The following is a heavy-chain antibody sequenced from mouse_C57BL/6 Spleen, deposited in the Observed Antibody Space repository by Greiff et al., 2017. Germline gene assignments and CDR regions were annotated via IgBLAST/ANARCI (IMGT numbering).Heavy chain of an antibody. CDR2: INPGSGGT. Sequence: VQLQQSGAELVRPGTSVKVSCKASGYAFTNYLIEWVKQRPGQGLEWIGVINPGSGGTNYNEKFKGKATLTADNSSSTAYMQLSSLTSEDSAVYFCARQGQLRLQAYWGQGTLVTVSA. CDR1: GYAFTNYL. J-gene: IGHJ3*01. D-gene: IGHD3-2*02. V-gene: IGHV1-54*01. CDR3: ARQGQLRLQAY.